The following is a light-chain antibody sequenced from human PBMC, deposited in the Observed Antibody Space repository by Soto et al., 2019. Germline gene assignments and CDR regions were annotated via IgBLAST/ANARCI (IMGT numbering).Light chain of an antibody. Sequence: QSVMTQPPSVSAAPGQKVTISCSGSSSNIGGNSVSWYQQLPGTAPKLLIYDNNERPSGIPDRFSGSKSGTSATLGITGLQTGDEADYYCGTWDSSLSAGVFGPGTKLTVL. CDR2: DNN. CDR1: SSNIGGNS. CDR3: GTWDSSLSAGV. J-gene: IGLJ1*01. V-gene: IGLV1-51*01.